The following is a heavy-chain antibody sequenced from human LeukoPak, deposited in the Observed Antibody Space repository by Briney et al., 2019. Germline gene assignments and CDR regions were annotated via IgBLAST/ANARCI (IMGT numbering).Heavy chain of an antibody. J-gene: IGHJ4*02. Sequence: PGGSLRLSCAASGFTFSNAWMSWVRQAPGKGLEWVSAISGSGGSTYYADSVKGRFTISRDNSKNTLYLQMNSLRAEDTAVYYCAKDSLMATIYPFDYWGQGTLVTVSS. CDR1: GFTFSNAW. V-gene: IGHV3-23*01. CDR3: AKDSLMATIYPFDY. CDR2: ISGSGGST. D-gene: IGHD5-24*01.